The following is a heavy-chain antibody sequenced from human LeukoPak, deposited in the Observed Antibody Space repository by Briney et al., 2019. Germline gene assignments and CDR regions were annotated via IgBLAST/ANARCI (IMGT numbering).Heavy chain of an antibody. Sequence: GGSLRLSCAASGFTVSSNYMSWVRQAPGKGLEWVSVIYSGGSTYYADSVKGRFTISRDNSRNTVYLQVNSLTGEDTAIYYCAKDRGSGNYLGFDYWGQGTLVTVSS. CDR1: GFTVSSNY. J-gene: IGHJ4*02. V-gene: IGHV3-53*01. CDR3: AKDRGSGNYLGFDY. CDR2: IYSGGST. D-gene: IGHD3-10*01.